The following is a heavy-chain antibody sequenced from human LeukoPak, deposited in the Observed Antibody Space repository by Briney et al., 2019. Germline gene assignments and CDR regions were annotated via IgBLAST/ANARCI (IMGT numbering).Heavy chain of an antibody. CDR2: ISSSSSTI. Sequence: GGSLRLSCVVSGFTFSSYSMNWVRQAPGRGLEWVSYISSSSSTIYYADSVKGRFTISRDNAKNSLYLQMNSLRAEDTAVYYCARDRGSGWYEGYWGQGTLVTVSS. V-gene: IGHV3-48*01. D-gene: IGHD6-19*01. CDR1: GFTFSSYS. J-gene: IGHJ4*02. CDR3: ARDRGSGWYEGY.